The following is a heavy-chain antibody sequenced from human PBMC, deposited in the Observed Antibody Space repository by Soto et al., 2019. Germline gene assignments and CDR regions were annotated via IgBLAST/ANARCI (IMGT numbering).Heavy chain of an antibody. Sequence: GGYLRISCAAYEYTCSRASMTCSRQALGKGLEWVSSISSSSSYIYYADSVKGRFTISRDDAKNSLYLQMNSLRAEDTAVYYCAIETNNYDRYDIDYWGQRTPVTVSA. V-gene: IGHV3-21*01. CDR3: AIETNNYDRYDIDY. CDR1: EYTCSRAS. CDR2: ISSSSSYI. D-gene: IGHD4-4*01. J-gene: IGHJ4*01.